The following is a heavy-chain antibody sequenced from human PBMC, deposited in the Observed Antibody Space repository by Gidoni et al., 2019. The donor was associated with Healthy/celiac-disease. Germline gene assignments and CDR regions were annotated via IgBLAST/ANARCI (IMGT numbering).Heavy chain of an antibody. J-gene: IGHJ6*02. CDR1: GYSISSGYY. Sequence: QVQLQESGPGLVKPSETLSLTCAVSGYSISSGYYWGWIRQPPGKGLEWIGSIYHSGSTYYNPSLKSRVTISGDTSKNQFSLKLSSVTAADTAVYYCAREVTTAYYYGMDVWGQGTTVTVSS. D-gene: IGHD4-17*01. V-gene: IGHV4-38-2*02. CDR3: AREVTTAYYYGMDV. CDR2: IYHSGST.